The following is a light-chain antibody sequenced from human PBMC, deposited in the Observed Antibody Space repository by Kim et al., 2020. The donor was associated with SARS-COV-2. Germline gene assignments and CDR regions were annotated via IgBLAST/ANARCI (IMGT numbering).Light chain of an antibody. CDR3: QTWDSNNDHRV. J-gene: IGLJ3*02. CDR1: NIGSKN. Sequence: PGMTARITCGGNNIGSKNVHWYQQKPGQAPVLVMYYNNDRPSGIPERVSGSNSENTATLTISRVEAGDEADYYCQTWDSNNDHRVFGGGTKLTVL. V-gene: IGLV3-21*04. CDR2: YNN.